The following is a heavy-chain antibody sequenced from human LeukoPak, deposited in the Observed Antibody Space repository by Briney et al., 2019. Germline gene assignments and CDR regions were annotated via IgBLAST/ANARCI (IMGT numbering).Heavy chain of an antibody. Sequence: ASVKVSCKASGYTFTSYDINWVRQATGQGLKWMGWMNPNSGNTGYAQKFQGRVTMTRNTSISTAYMELSSLRSEDTAVYYCARGEGDCYCFDYWGQGTLVTVSS. CDR2: MNPNSGNT. J-gene: IGHJ4*02. D-gene: IGHD2-21*02. CDR3: ARGEGDCYCFDY. V-gene: IGHV1-8*01. CDR1: GYTFTSYD.